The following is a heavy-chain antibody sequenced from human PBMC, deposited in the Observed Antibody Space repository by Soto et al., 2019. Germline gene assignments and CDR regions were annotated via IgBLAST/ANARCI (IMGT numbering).Heavy chain of an antibody. CDR1: GYTFTSYD. CDR2: MNPNSGNT. D-gene: IGHD6-19*01. Sequence: ASVKVSCKASGYTFTSYDINWVRQATGQGLEWMGWMNPNSGNTGYAQKFQGRVTMTRNTSISTAYMELSSLRSEDTAVYYCARDPVAATYNWFDPWGQGTLVTVSS. J-gene: IGHJ5*02. V-gene: IGHV1-8*01. CDR3: ARDPVAATYNWFDP.